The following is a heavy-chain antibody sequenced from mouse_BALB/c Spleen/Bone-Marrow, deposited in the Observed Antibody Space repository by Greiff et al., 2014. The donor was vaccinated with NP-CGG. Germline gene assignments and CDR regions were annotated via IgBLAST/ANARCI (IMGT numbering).Heavy chain of an antibody. V-gene: IGHV1S81*02. Sequence: QVQLKQSGAELVKPGASVKLSCKASGYTFTSYWMHWVKQRPGQGLEWIGEINPSNGRTNYNEKFKSKATLTVDKSSSTAYVQLSSLTSEDSAVYYCARWGFDYWGQGTTLTVSS. CDR3: ARWGFDY. CDR1: GYTFTSYW. CDR2: INPSNGRT. J-gene: IGHJ2*01.